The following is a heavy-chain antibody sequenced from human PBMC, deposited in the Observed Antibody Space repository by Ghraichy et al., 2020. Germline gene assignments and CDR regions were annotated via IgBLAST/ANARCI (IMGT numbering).Heavy chain of an antibody. J-gene: IGHJ4*02. CDR1: GFTFSSYA. Sequence: GESLNISCAASGFTFSSYAMSWVRQAPGKGLEWGSAISVSGGSTYYADSVKGRFTISRDNSKNTLYLQMNSLRAEDTAVYYCAKGDIVVVPAEGFDYWGQGTLVTVSS. CDR3: AKGDIVVVPAEGFDY. V-gene: IGHV3-23*01. D-gene: IGHD2-2*01. CDR2: ISVSGGST.